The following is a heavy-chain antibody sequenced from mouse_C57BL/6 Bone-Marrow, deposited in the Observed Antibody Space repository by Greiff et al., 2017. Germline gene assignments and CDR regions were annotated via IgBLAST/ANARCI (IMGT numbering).Heavy chain of an antibody. V-gene: IGHV5-15*01. Sequence: EVKLMESGGGLVQPGGSRKLSCAASGFTFGDYGMAWVRQAPRKGPGWVAFISNLAYSIYYADTVTGRFTISRENAKNTLYLEMSSLRSEDTAMYYCARQGLWYAMDYWGQGTSVTVSS. J-gene: IGHJ4*01. D-gene: IGHD1-1*02. CDR1: GFTFGDYG. CDR2: ISNLAYSI. CDR3: ARQGLWYAMDY.